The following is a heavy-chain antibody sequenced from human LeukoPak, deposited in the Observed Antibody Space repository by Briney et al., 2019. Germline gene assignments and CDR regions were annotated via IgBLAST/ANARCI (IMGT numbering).Heavy chain of an antibody. J-gene: IGHJ4*02. Sequence: PSQTLSLTCTVSGGSISSGGYYWSWIRQHPGKGLEWIGYIYYSGSTHYNPSLKSRVTISVDTSKNQFSLKLSSVTAADTAVYYCARGLKNYDILTGYYSGGLYFDYWGQGTLVTVSS. CDR3: ARGLKNYDILTGYYSGGLYFDY. CDR2: IYYSGST. D-gene: IGHD3-9*01. CDR1: GGSISSGGYY. V-gene: IGHV4-31*03.